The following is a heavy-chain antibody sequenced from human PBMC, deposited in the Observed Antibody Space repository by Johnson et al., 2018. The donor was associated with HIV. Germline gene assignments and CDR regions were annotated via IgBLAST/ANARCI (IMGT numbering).Heavy chain of an antibody. Sequence: SSYWMSWVRQASGKGLERVEVMRQAGSNKYYVDYVKGRLTISRDNSKNTFDLQMNSLRGDDTAVYYCAKDPTDFGADWAFDIWGQGTMVTVSS. D-gene: IGHD3-10*01. CDR3: AKDPTDFGADWAFDI. V-gene: IGHV3-30*02. J-gene: IGHJ3*02. CDR2: MRQAGSNK. CDR1: SSYW.